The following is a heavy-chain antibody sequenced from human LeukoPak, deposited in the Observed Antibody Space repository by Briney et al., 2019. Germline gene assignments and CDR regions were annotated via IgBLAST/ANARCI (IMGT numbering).Heavy chain of an antibody. V-gene: IGHV4-59*01. CDR3: AASVYYDSSGPPPPFDY. D-gene: IGHD3-22*01. J-gene: IGHJ4*02. CDR2: IYYSGST. Sequence: SESLSLTCTVSGGSISSYYWSWIRQPPGKGLEWIGYIYYSGSTNYNPSLKSRVTISVDTSKNQFSLKLSSVTAADTAVYYCAASVYYDSSGPPPPFDYWGQGTLVTVSS. CDR1: GGSISSYY.